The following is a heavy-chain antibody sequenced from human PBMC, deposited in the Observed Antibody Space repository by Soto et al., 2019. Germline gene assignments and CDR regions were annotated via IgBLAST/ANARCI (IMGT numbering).Heavy chain of an antibody. V-gene: IGHV3-53*04. J-gene: IGHJ5*02. CDR1: GFTVSSNY. CDR3: AREVGHGWFDP. Sequence: EVQLVESGGGLFQPGGSLRLSCAASGFTVSSNYMSWVRQAPGKGLEWVSVIYCGGSTYYADSVKGRFTISRHNSKNTLYLQMNSLRAEDAALYYCAREVGHGWFDPWGQGTLVTVSS. CDR2: IYCGGST.